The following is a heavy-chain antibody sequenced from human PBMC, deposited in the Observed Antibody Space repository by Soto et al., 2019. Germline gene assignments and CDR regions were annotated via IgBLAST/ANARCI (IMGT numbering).Heavy chain of an antibody. Sequence: SETLSLTCAVYGGSFSGYYWSWIRQPPGKGLEWIGEINHSGSTNYNPSLKSRVTISVDTSKNQFSLKLSSVTAADTAVYYCARVYGSGESSLYYYYMDVWGKGTTVTVSS. CDR2: INHSGST. CDR3: ARVYGSGESSLYYYYMDV. CDR1: GGSFSGYY. V-gene: IGHV4-34*01. J-gene: IGHJ6*03. D-gene: IGHD3-10*01.